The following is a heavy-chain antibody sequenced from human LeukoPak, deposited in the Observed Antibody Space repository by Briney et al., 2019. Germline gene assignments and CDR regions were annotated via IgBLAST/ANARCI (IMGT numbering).Heavy chain of an antibody. CDR3: ATVGARTAATGYFDY. CDR1: GFTFSSYS. V-gene: IGHV3-21*04. D-gene: IGHD2-15*01. Sequence: PGGSLRLSCAASGFTFSSYSMNWVRQAPGKGLEWVSSIRSSSIYIYYADSVRGRFTISRDNAKNSLYLQMNSLRAEDTAVYYCATVGARTAATGYFDYWGQGTLVTVSS. J-gene: IGHJ4*02. CDR2: IRSSSIYI.